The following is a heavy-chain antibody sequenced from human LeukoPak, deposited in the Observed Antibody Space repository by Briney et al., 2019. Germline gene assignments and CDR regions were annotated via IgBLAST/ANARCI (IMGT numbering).Heavy chain of an antibody. J-gene: IGHJ4*02. CDR1: GFTFSNYG. V-gene: IGHV3-33*01. CDR3: ARDSYYGSGSAPEY. CDR2: IWNDGSNK. Sequence: PGSSLRLSCAASGFTFSNYGMHWVRQAPGKGLEWPAVIWNDGSNKYYADSVKGRFTISRDNSKNTLYLPMSSLRAEDTAVYYCARDSYYGSGSAPEYWGQGTLVTVSS. D-gene: IGHD3-10*01.